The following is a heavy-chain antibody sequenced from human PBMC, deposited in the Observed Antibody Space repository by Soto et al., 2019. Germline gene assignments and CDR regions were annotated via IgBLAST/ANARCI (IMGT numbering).Heavy chain of an antibody. V-gene: IGHV3-48*02. CDR3: ARDRKGSRHSNYEGVYYYYGMDV. Sequence: SGGSLRLSCAASGFTFSSYSMNWVRQAPGKGLEWVSYISSSSSTIYYADSVKGRFTISRDNAKNSLYLQMNSLRDEDTAVYYCARDRKGSRHSNYEGVYYYYGMDVWGQGTTVTVSS. CDR1: GFTFSSYS. D-gene: IGHD4-4*01. J-gene: IGHJ6*02. CDR2: ISSSSSTI.